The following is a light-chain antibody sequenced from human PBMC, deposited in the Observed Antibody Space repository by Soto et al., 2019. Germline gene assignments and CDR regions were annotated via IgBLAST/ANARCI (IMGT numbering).Light chain of an antibody. CDR3: HQYDSWT. Sequence: EIVLTQSPATLSLSPGERATLSCRASQSVSSYYLAWYQQKPGQAPRLLIYDASSRATGVPDRFSGSGSGTDFTLTISGLEPEDFAVYYCHQYDSWTFGHGTKVDI. J-gene: IGKJ1*01. CDR2: DAS. CDR1: QSVSSYY. V-gene: IGKV3-20*01.